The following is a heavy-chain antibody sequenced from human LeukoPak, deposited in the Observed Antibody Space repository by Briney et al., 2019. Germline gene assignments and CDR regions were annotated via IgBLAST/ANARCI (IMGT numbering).Heavy chain of an antibody. CDR3: AKGPPGIAAAGTARSYFDY. CDR1: GFTFDDYA. D-gene: IGHD6-13*01. CDR2: ISWNSGSI. V-gene: IGHV3-9*01. Sequence: GGSLRLSCVASGFTFDDYAMPWVRQAPGKGLEWVSGISWNSGSIGYADSVKGRFTISRDNAKNSLYLQMNSLRAEDTALYYCAKGPPGIAAAGTARSYFDYWGQGTLVTVSS. J-gene: IGHJ4*02.